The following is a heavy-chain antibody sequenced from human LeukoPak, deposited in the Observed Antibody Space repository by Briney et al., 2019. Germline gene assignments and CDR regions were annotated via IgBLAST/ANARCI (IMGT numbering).Heavy chain of an antibody. J-gene: IGHJ5*02. D-gene: IGHD6-19*01. Sequence: SETLSLTCTVSGGSISNYYWSWIRQPPGKGLEWIGYIYYSGSTNYNPSLKSRVTISVDTSKNQFSLKLSSVTAADTAVYYCAGGHSSGWYLNNWFDPWGQGTLVTVSS. V-gene: IGHV4-59*01. CDR1: GGSISNYY. CDR2: IYYSGST. CDR3: AGGHSSGWYLNNWFDP.